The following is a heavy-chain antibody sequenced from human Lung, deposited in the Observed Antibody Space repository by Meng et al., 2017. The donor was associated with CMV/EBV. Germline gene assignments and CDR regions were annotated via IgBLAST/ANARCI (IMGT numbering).Heavy chain of an antibody. CDR1: VHSFIDYG. V-gene: IGHV1-2*06. CDR3: ARDGSLNGPNYYYYNGVDV. Sequence: ASVNVSCKASVHSFIDYGIHWVRRAPGQGLEWMGRINSYGGGTNYAQQFRGRVTMTRDTSTDTAYMELSRLTSDDTAVYYCARDGSLNGPNYYYYNGVDVWGLGTTVTVSS. CDR2: INSYGGGT. D-gene: IGHD2-2*03. J-gene: IGHJ6*02.